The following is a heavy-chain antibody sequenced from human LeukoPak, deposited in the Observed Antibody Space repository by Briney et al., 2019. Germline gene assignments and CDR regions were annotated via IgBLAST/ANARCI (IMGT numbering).Heavy chain of an antibody. CDR2: INSDGSST. D-gene: IGHD1-1*01. V-gene: IGHV3-74*01. Sequence: GGSLRLSCATSGFTFSSYWMHWVRQAPGKGLVWVSRINSDGSSTSYADSVKGRFTISRDNAKNTLYLQMNSLRAEDTAVYYCARGTTGTTAEFDYWGQGTLVTVSS. J-gene: IGHJ4*02. CDR3: ARGTTGTTAEFDY. CDR1: GFTFSSYW.